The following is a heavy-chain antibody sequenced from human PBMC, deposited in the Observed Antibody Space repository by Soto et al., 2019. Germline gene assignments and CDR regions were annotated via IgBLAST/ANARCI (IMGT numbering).Heavy chain of an antibody. CDR3: AKDRLAGNFDY. CDR2: IKSKTDGGST. Sequence: GGSLRLSCAASGFTFSNAWINWVRQAPGKGLEWVGRIKSKTDGGSTYYADSVKGRFTISRDNSKNTLYLQMNGLRVEDTAVYYCAKDRLAGNFDYWGQGTQVTVSS. CDR1: GFTFSNAW. V-gene: IGHV3-15*07. J-gene: IGHJ4*02.